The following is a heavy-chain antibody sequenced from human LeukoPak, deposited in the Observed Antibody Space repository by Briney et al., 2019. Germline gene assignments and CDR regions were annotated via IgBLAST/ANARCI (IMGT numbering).Heavy chain of an antibody. CDR3: APAKLGIFILDY. J-gene: IGHJ4*02. CDR1: GYTFTSYY. V-gene: IGHV1-46*03. D-gene: IGHD7-27*01. CDR2: INPSGGST. Sequence: ASVKVSCKASGYTFTSYYMHWVRQAPGQGLEWMRIINPSGGSTSYAQKFQGRVTMTRDTSTSTVYMELSSLRSEDTAVYYCAPAKLGIFILDYWGQGTLVTVSS.